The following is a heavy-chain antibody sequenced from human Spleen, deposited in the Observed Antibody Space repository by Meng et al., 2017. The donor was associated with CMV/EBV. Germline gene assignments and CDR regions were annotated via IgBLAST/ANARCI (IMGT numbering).Heavy chain of an antibody. CDR2: INSDGSST. V-gene: IGHV3-74*01. CDR3: ARAALNWNGPFDP. Sequence: ADSGFTFSSYSMNWVRQAPGKGLVWVSRINSDGSSTSYADSVKGRFTISRDNAKNTLYLQMNSLRAEDTAVYYCARAALNWNGPFDPWGQGTLVTVSS. D-gene: IGHD1-20*01. J-gene: IGHJ5*02. CDR1: GFTFSSYS.